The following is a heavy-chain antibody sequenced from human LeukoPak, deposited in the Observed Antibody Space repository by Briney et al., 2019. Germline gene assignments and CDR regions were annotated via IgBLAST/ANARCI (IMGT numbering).Heavy chain of an antibody. D-gene: IGHD3-10*01. CDR2: ISYDGSNK. V-gene: IGHV3-30-3*01. CDR1: GFTFSSYA. CDR3: ARLILWFGESYYFDY. J-gene: IGHJ4*02. Sequence: GGSLRLSRAASGFTFSSYAMHWVRQAPGQGLEWVAVISYDGSNKYYADSVKGRFTIPRDNSKNTLYLQMNSLRAEDTAVYYCARLILWFGESYYFDYWGQGTLVTVSS.